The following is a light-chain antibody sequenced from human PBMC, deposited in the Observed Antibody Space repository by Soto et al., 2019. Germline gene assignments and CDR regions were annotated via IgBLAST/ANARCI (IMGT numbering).Light chain of an antibody. J-gene: IGKJ1*01. Sequence: DIPMTQSPSSLSASVGDRVTITCRASQSITTYLNWYQHKPGKAPKLLIYAASNLQSGVPSRFSGSGSGTDFTLTISSLQPEDFATYYCQQSYSIFLTFGQGTKVEVK. CDR1: QSITTY. CDR2: AAS. V-gene: IGKV1-39*01. CDR3: QQSYSIFLT.